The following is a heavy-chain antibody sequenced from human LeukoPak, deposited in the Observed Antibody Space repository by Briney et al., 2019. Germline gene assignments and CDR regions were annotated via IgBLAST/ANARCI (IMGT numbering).Heavy chain of an antibody. CDR1: GFTFSSYW. D-gene: IGHD6-19*01. V-gene: IGHV3-7*01. J-gene: IGHJ3*02. CDR2: IKQDGSEK. Sequence: GGSLRLSCTASGFTFSSYWMSWVRQAPGKGLEWVANIKQDGSEKYYVDSVKGRFTISRDNAKNSLYLQMNSLRAEDTAVYYCARILIVYSSGWYGDAFDIWGQGTMVTVSS. CDR3: ARILIVYSSGWYGDAFDI.